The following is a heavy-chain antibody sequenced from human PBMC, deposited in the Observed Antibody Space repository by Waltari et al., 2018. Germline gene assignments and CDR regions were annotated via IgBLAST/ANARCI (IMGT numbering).Heavy chain of an antibody. Sequence: EVQLVESGGGLVQPGGSLRVPCTASGFTFSSYWMHWVRQVPGKGLVWVSRSNSDGSGTSYADSAKGRFTISRDNAKNTLFLQMNSLRGEDTAVYYCASGNSHAFDLWGQGTMVTVSS. CDR1: GFTFSSYW. CDR2: SNSDGSGT. V-gene: IGHV3-74*01. D-gene: IGHD1-7*01. CDR3: ASGNSHAFDL. J-gene: IGHJ3*01.